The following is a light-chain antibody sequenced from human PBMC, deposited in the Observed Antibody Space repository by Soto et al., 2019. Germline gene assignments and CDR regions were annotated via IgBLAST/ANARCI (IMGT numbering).Light chain of an antibody. J-gene: IGLJ2*01. CDR1: SRDVGGYNY. Sequence: QSALTQPPSASGSPGQSVTISCTGTSRDVGGYNYVSWYQQHPGKATKLMIYEVSKRPSGVPDRFSGSKSGNTASLTVSGLQAEDDADYYCTSYAGDTRVGGLGGGTKLTVL. V-gene: IGLV2-8*01. CDR3: TSYAGDTRVGG. CDR2: EVS.